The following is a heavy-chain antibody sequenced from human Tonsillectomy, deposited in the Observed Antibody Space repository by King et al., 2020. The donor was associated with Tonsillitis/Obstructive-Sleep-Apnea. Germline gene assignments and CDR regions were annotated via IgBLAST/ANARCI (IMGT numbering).Heavy chain of an antibody. CDR1: GXXFSTFW. V-gene: IGHV5-51*03. D-gene: IGHD3-9*01. CDR3: ARRAIQKSYSHTTCYFSPFDS. J-gene: IGHJ4*02. CDR2: IFPDDSDT. Sequence: VQLVESGAEVRKPGESVKISCKVSGXXFSTFWIGWVRQMPGRGLEWMGIIFPDDSDTRYSPSFQGQVTISADKSVSTSYLQWNSLKPSDTVVFYCARRAIQKSYSHTTCYFSPFDSWGQGTLVTVSS.